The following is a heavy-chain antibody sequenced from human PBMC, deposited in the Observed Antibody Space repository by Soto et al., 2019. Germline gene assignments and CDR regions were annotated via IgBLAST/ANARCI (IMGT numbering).Heavy chain of an antibody. CDR1: GYTFTSYY. CDR3: ARDEADPIREYYYYYYGMDV. CDR2: INPSGGST. D-gene: IGHD3-9*01. Sequence: ASVKVSCKASGYTFTSYYMHWVRQAPGQGLEWMGIINPSGGSTSYAQKFQGRVTMTRDTSTSTVYMELSSLRSEDTAVYYCARDEADPIREYYYYYYGMDVWGQGTTVTVSS. J-gene: IGHJ6*02. V-gene: IGHV1-46*01.